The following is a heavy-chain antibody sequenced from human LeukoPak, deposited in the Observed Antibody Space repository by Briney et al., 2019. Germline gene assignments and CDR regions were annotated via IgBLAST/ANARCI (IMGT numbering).Heavy chain of an antibody. CDR2: ISYDGSNK. V-gene: IGHV3-30*18. J-gene: IGHJ6*02. CDR3: AKVDRYYYDSSGLYGMDV. Sequence: GGSLRLSCAASGFTFSSYGMHWVRQAPGKGLEWVAIISYDGSNKYYADSVKGRFTISRDNSKNTLYLQMNSLRAEDTAAYYCAKVDRYYYDSSGLYGMDVWGQGTTVTVSS. D-gene: IGHD3-22*01. CDR1: GFTFSSYG.